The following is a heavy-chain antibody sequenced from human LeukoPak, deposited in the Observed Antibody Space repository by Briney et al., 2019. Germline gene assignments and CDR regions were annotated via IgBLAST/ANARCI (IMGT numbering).Heavy chain of an antibody. CDR3: ARAGIVGAPSFDY. CDR1: GGSIRSPGYY. CDR2: MYYSGSS. V-gene: IGHV4-39*07. D-gene: IGHD1-26*01. J-gene: IGHJ4*02. Sequence: SETLSLTCTVSGGSIRSPGYYWGWTRQPPGKGLEWIGSMYYSGSSFYNPSLKSRVTISVDKSKSQFSLKLSSVTAADTAVYYCARAGIVGAPSFDYWGQGTLVTVSS.